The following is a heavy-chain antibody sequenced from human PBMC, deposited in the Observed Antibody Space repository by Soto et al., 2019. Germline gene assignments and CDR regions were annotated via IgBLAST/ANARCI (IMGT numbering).Heavy chain of an antibody. D-gene: IGHD3-9*01. V-gene: IGHV3-66*01. J-gene: IGHJ4*02. CDR2: IYRGDGT. Sequence: PGVSLRLSCAASGFTVSSNYMSWVRQAPGKGPEWVSGIYRGDGTYYADSVKGRFTISRDKSKNTLYLQMNSLRAEDTAVYYCARGAENYDILTSYSEGPLDYWGQGSLVTVS. CDR3: ARGAENYDILTSYSEGPLDY. CDR1: GFTVSSNY.